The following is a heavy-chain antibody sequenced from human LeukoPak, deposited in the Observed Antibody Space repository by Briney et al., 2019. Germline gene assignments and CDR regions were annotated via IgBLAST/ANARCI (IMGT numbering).Heavy chain of an antibody. CDR1: GFTFSGYW. D-gene: IGHD2-21*02. J-gene: IGHJ4*02. Sequence: PGGSLRLSCAASGFTFSGYWMNWVRQAPGKGPEWLANIKQDGSEQHYVDSVKGRFTISRDNAKNSLYLQMDSLRAEDMAVYYCARDVPLYWVVTGGIPFDYWGQGTLVTVSS. CDR2: IKQDGSEQ. CDR3: ARDVPLYWVVTGGIPFDY. V-gene: IGHV3-7*01.